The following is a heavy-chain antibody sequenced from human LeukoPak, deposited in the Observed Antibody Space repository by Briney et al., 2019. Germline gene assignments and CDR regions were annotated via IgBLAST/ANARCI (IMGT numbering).Heavy chain of an antibody. CDR1: GYSISSGYY. V-gene: IGHV4-38-2*02. J-gene: IGHJ4*02. CDR2: IYYSGST. Sequence: PSETLSLTCTVSGYSISSGYYWGWIRPPPGKGLEWIGSIYYSGSTYYNPSLKSRVTISVDTSKNQLSLKLSSVTAADTAVYYCARRQYYDILTWGQGTLVTVSS. D-gene: IGHD3-9*01. CDR3: ARRQYYDILT.